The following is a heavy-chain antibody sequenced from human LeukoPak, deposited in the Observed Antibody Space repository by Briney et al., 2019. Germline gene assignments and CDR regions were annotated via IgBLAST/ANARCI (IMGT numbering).Heavy chain of an antibody. Sequence: GRSLRLSCTASGFTFSTYAMHWVRQAPGKGLEWVAVISYDGTNKYYADSMKGRFAISRDNSKNTLYLQMNSLRAEDTAVYYCAKVPRHRNYDDAFDIWGQGTMVTVSS. D-gene: IGHD4-11*01. J-gene: IGHJ3*02. V-gene: IGHV3-30*09. CDR2: ISYDGTNK. CDR3: AKVPRHRNYDDAFDI. CDR1: GFTFSTYA.